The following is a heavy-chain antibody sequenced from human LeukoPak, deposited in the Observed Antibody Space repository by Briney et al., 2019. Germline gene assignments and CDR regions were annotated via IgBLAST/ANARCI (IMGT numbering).Heavy chain of an antibody. J-gene: IGHJ1*01. D-gene: IGHD6-13*01. CDR1: GVSISSYY. Sequence: SETLSLTCTVSGVSISSYYWSWIRQPPGKGLEWIGYIYYSGSTNYNPSLKSRVTISVDTSKDQFSLKLSSVTAADTAVYYCARDGPRIAAAGTSYFQHWGQGTLVTVSS. CDR3: ARDGPRIAAAGTSYFQH. V-gene: IGHV4-59*01. CDR2: IYYSGST.